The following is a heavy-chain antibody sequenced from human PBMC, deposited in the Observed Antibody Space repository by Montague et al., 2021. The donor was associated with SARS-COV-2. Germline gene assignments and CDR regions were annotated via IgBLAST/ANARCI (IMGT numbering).Heavy chain of an antibody. J-gene: IGHJ4*02. CDR1: GGSISSGSYY. CDR2: IYTSGTT. CDR3: ARAHSGSWAHLDN. Sequence: TLSLTCTVSGGSISSGSYYWSWIRQPAGKGLEWIGRIYTSGTTDYSFSLKSRVTISVDTSKNQFSLKLTSVTAADTAVYYCARAHSGSWAHLDNWGQGSLVRLL. D-gene: IGHD5-12*01. V-gene: IGHV4-61*02.